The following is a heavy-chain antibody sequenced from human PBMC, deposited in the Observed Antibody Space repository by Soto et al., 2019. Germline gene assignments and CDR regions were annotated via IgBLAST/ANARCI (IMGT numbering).Heavy chain of an antibody. Sequence: ASVKVSCKASGDTFTNYDIKWVRQATGQGLEWMGWMNPNSGNTGYAQKFQGRVTMTRNTSISTAYMELSSLRSEDTAVYYCARDQSWQDLVWWFDSWGQGTLVTVSS. J-gene: IGHJ5*01. CDR1: GDTFTNYD. CDR2: MNPNSGNT. D-gene: IGHD6-13*01. V-gene: IGHV1-8*01. CDR3: ARDQSWQDLVWWFDS.